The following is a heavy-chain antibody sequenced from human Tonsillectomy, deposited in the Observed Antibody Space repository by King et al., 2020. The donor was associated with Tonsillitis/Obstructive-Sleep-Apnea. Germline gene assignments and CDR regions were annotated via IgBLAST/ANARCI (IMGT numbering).Heavy chain of an antibody. V-gene: IGHV3-30*18. Sequence: VQLVESGGGVVQPGRSLRLSCAASGFTFSSYGMHWVRQAPGKGLEWVAVISYDGSNKYYADSVKGRFTISGDNSKNTLYLQMNSLRAEDTAVYYCAKHRFDFWSGSDYWGQGTLVTVSS. J-gene: IGHJ4*02. D-gene: IGHD3-3*01. CDR3: AKHRFDFWSGSDY. CDR1: GFTFSSYG. CDR2: ISYDGSNK.